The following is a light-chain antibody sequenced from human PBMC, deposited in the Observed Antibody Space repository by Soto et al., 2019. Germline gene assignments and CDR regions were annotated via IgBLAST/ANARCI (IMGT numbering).Light chain of an antibody. J-gene: IGKJ1*01. CDR2: AAS. CDR1: QDISYY. Sequence: QLTQSPSALSASVGDRVTITCRANQDISYYLAWYQQKQGKVPKLLIYAASTLQSGVPSRFSGSGSGTDFTLTISSLQPEDIATYYCQKYHSAPRTFGQGTKVDIK. V-gene: IGKV1-27*01. CDR3: QKYHSAPRT.